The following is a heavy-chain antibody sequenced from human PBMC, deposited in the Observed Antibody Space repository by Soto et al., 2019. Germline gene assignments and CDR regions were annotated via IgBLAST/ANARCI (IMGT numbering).Heavy chain of an antibody. D-gene: IGHD5-12*01. J-gene: IGHJ4*02. CDR2: ISYDGSNK. CDR3: AKTYSGYDYHY. V-gene: IGHV3-30*18. CDR1: GFTFSSYG. Sequence: VQLVESGGCVVQPGMSLRLSCAASGFTFSSYGMHWVRQAPGKGLEWVAVISYDGSNKYYADSVKGRFTISRDNSKNTLYLQMDSLRAEDTAVYYCAKTYSGYDYHYWGQGTLVTVSS.